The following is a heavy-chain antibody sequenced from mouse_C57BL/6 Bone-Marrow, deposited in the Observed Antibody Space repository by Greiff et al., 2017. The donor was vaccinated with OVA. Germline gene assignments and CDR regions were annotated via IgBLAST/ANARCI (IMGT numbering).Heavy chain of an antibody. D-gene: IGHD1-1*01. Sequence: QVQLQQSGAELVRPGSSVKLSCKASGYTFTSYWMHWVKQRPIQGLEWIGNIDPSDSETHYNQKFQDKATLTVDKYSSTAYMQLSSLTSEDSAVYYCAREDIYYYCSSPYYYAMDYWGQGTSVTVSS. CDR2: IDPSDSET. J-gene: IGHJ4*01. V-gene: IGHV1-52*01. CDR1: GYTFTSYW. CDR3: AREDIYYYCSSPYYYAMDY.